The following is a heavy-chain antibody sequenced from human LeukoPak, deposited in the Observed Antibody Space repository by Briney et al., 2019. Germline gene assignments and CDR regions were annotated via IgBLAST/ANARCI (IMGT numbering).Heavy chain of an antibody. J-gene: IGHJ4*02. CDR1: GGSISSSSYY. CDR3: ARRTVTVGGDSFDY. Sequence: SETLSLTCTVSGGSISSSSYYWGWIRQPPGKGLEWIGSIYYSGSTYYNPSLKSRVTISVDTSKNQFSLKLSSVTAADTAVYYCARRTVTVGGDSFDYWGQGTLVTVSS. CDR2: IYYSGST. D-gene: IGHD3-16*01. V-gene: IGHV4-39*01.